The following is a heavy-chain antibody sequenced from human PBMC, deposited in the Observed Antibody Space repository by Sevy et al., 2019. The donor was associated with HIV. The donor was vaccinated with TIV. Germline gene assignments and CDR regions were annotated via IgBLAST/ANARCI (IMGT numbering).Heavy chain of an antibody. CDR3: AIGSVSLVIAKDAFHI. V-gene: IGHV3-53*01. Sequence: GGSLRLSCAASGFTVSSNYMIWVCQAPGKGLEWVSLIYSEGTKNYADSVKGRFTISRDNSKNTLYLQMNSLRAEDTAVYYCAIGSVSLVIAKDAFHIWGQGTMVTVSS. D-gene: IGHD2-21*01. CDR1: GFTVSSNY. J-gene: IGHJ3*02. CDR2: IYSEGTK.